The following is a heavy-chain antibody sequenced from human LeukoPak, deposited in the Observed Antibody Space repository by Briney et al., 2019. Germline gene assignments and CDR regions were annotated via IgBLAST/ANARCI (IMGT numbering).Heavy chain of an antibody. CDR1: PLTFRSYS. CDR2: ITVRGGST. Sequence: PGGSLRLSCIGSPLTFRSYSLNWVRQAPGKGLEWVSAITVRGGSTYYADSVKGRFTISRDNSKNTLYLQMDSLRAEDTAVYYCAKFSVVVIAAIATTFDYWGQGALVTVSS. V-gene: IGHV3-23*01. CDR3: AKFSVVVIAAIATTFDY. D-gene: IGHD2-15*01. J-gene: IGHJ4*02.